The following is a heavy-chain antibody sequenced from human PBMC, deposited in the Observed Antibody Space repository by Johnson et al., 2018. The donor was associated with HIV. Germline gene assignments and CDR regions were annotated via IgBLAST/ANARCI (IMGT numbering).Heavy chain of an antibody. CDR1: GFTFHDSY. V-gene: IGHV3-11*01. J-gene: IGHJ3*02. Sequence: QVQLVESGGGLVKPGGSLRLSCAASGFTFHDSYMSWIRQAPGKGLEWLSYLSGSVGTMYSADSVRGRFTIARNNANNSLHLQMHNLSAEDTAVYCCATVWRNEGRHSVDTWGQGTVVTVAS. D-gene: IGHD1-1*01. CDR3: ATVWRNEGRHSVDT. CDR2: LSGSVGTM.